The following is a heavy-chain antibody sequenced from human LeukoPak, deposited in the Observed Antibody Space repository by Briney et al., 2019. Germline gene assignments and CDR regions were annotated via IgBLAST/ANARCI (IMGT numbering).Heavy chain of an antibody. CDR3: AKDNLYYYDSSGSPSDY. CDR1: GYTFTGYY. V-gene: IGHV1-2*02. CDR2: INPNSGGT. D-gene: IGHD3-22*01. J-gene: IGHJ4*02. Sequence: GASVKVSCKASGYTFTGYYMHWVRQAPGQGLEWMGWINPNSGGTNYAQKFQGRVTMTRDTSISTAYMELSRLRSDDTAVYYCAKDNLYYYDSSGSPSDYWGQGTLVTVSS.